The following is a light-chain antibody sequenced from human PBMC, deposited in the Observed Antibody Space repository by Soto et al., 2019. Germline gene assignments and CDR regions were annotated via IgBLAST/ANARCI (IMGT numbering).Light chain of an antibody. J-gene: IGLJ3*02. V-gene: IGLV2-14*03. Sequence: QSALTQPASVSGSPGQSITISCTGTSSDVGGYNTVSWFQQHPGKAPKLMIYEVSNRPLGVSNRFSASKSGNPASLTISGLQAEDEADYYCGSYSSTFTRVFGGGTKLTVL. CDR1: SSDVGGYNT. CDR2: EVS. CDR3: GSYSSTFTRV.